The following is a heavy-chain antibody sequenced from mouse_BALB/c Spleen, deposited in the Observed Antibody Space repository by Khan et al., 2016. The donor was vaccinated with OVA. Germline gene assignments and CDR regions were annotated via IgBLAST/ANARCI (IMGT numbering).Heavy chain of an antibody. CDR2: INTGGIYT. D-gene: IGHD1-1*01. CDR1: GFTFSTYG. CDR3: ARLAYYYNSEGFAY. V-gene: IGHV5-6*01. J-gene: IGHJ3*01. Sequence: EVELVESGGDLVKPGGSLKLSCAASGFTFSTYGMSWVRQTPDKRLEWVATINTGGIYTYYPDSVKGRFTISRYNAKNTLYLQMSSLKSEDTAMYYCARLAYYYNSEGFAYWGQGTLVTVSA.